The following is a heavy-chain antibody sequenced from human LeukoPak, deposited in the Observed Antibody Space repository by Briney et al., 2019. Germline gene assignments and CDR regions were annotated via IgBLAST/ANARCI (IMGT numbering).Heavy chain of an antibody. D-gene: IGHD2-15*01. CDR1: RFTFSTYW. J-gene: IGHJ6*03. CDR2: INSDGSST. Sequence: GGSLRLSCAASRFTFSTYWMHWVRQAPGKGLVWVSRINSDGSSTGYAGSVKGRFTISRENAKNSLYLQMNSLRAGDTAVYYCARDRGGGHMDVWGKGTTVTISS. V-gene: IGHV3-74*01. CDR3: ARDRGGGHMDV.